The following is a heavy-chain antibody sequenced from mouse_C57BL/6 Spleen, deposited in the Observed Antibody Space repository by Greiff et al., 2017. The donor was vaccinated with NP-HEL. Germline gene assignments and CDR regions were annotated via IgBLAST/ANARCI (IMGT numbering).Heavy chain of an antibody. D-gene: IGHD2-1*01. CDR3: ASEHGNYLAWFSY. V-gene: IGHV1-55*01. CDR1: GYTFTSYW. Sequence: QVQLKQPGAELVKPGASVKMSCKASGYTFTSYWITWVKQRPGQGLEWIGDIYPGSGSTNYNEKFKSKATLTVDTSSSTAYMQLSSLTSEDSAVFYCASEHGNYLAWFSYWGQETLVTVSA. J-gene: IGHJ3*01. CDR2: IYPGSGST.